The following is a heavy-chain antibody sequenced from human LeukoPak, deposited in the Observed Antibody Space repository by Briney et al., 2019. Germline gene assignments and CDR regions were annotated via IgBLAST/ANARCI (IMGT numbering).Heavy chain of an antibody. J-gene: IGHJ4*02. CDR1: GFSFDNYC. CDR2: ISSSSNYI. D-gene: IGHD3-3*01. CDR3: ARDLTDDFWSGYHFDF. Sequence: GGSLRLSCAASGFSFDNYCMNWVRQTPGKGLEWVSTISSSSNYIYCADSVKGRFTISRDNAKNSLYLQMNSLRAGDTAVYYCARDLTDDFWSGYHFDFWGQGNLVTVSS. V-gene: IGHV3-21*01.